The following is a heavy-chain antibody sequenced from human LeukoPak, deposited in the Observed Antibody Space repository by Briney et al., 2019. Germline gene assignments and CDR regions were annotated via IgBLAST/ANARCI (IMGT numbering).Heavy chain of an antibody. CDR1: GGSISSTSYY. CDR2: IYYSGST. CDR3: ARVWELSDAFDI. V-gene: IGHV4-39*07. D-gene: IGHD1-26*01. J-gene: IGHJ3*02. Sequence: SETLSLTCTVSGGSISSTSYYWGWIRQPPGKGLEWIGSIYYSGSTPYNPSLKSRVTISVDTSKNQFSLKLSSVTAADAAVYYCARVWELSDAFDIWGQGTMVTVSS.